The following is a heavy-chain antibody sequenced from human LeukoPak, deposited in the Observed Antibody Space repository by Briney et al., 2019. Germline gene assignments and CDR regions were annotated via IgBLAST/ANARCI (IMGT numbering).Heavy chain of an antibody. CDR1: DYSISSGYY. V-gene: IGHV4-61*01. J-gene: IGHJ3*02. Sequence: PSETLSLTCSVSDYSISSGYYWGWIRQPPGKGLEWIGYVYYSGTTNYNPSLKSRVTISVDTSKNQFSLKLTSVTAADTAVYYCARVKSGMAMIVTNAFDIWGQGTMVTVSS. D-gene: IGHD3-22*01. CDR3: ARVKSGMAMIVTNAFDI. CDR2: VYYSGTT.